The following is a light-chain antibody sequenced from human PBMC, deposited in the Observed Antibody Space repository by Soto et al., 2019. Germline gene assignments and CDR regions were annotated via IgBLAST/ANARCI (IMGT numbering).Light chain of an antibody. V-gene: IGKV3-20*01. CDR1: QSVSSSY. CDR2: GAS. CDR3: QQYGSSPGIT. Sequence: EIVLTQSPGTLSLSPGERATLSCRASQSVSSSYLAWYQQKPGQAPRLIIYGASGRATGIPDRFSGSWCGTDFALTLTRLVPEDFAVYYCQQYGSSPGITFGQGTRLELK. J-gene: IGKJ5*01.